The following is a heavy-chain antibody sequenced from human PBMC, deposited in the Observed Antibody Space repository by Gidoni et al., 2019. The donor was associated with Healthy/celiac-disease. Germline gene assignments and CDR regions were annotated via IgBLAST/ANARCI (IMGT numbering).Heavy chain of an antibody. CDR2: INHSGST. CDR3: ARGGFVVVPAAKGGWNYYYYGMDV. D-gene: IGHD2-2*01. CDR1: GGSFSGYY. V-gene: IGHV4-34*01. Sequence: QVQLQQWGAGLLKPSETLSLTCAVYGGSFSGYYWSSIRQPPGKGREWIGEINHSGSTNYNPSLKSRVTISVDTSKNQFSLKLSSVTAADTAVYYCARGGFVVVPAAKGGWNYYYYGMDVWGQGTTVTVSS. J-gene: IGHJ6*02.